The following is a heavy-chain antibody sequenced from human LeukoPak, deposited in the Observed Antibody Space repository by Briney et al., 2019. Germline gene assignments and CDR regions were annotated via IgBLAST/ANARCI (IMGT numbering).Heavy chain of an antibody. CDR1: GFTFTTYG. CDR3: ARLKSNYYDSSGYYDY. Sequence: ASVKVSCKASGFTFTTYGISWVRQAPGQGLEWMGWISAYNGNTNYAQKLQGRVTMATETSTSTAYMQLRSLRSDDTALYYCARLKSNYYDSSGYYDYWGQGTLVTVSS. D-gene: IGHD3-22*01. V-gene: IGHV1-18*01. CDR2: ISAYNGNT. J-gene: IGHJ4*02.